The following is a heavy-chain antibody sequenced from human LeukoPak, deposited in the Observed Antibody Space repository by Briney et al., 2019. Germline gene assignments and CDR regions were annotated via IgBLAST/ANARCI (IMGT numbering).Heavy chain of an antibody. CDR1: GFTFSYYG. Sequence: PGGSLRLSCAASGFTFSYYGMHWVRQAPGKGLEWVAVISYDGGNQYYADSVKGRFTISRDNSKNTLYLQMNSLRAEDTALYYCAKELNKVTRFDYWGQGTLVPVSS. CDR2: ISYDGGNQ. D-gene: IGHD2-21*02. CDR3: AKELNKVTRFDY. J-gene: IGHJ4*02. V-gene: IGHV3-30*18.